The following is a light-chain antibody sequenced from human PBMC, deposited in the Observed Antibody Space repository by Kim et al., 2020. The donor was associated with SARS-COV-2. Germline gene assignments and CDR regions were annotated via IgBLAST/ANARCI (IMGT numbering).Light chain of an antibody. CDR1: SGSVSTNYY. CDR3: VLYMGSGIWV. Sequence: QAVVTQEPSFSVSPGWPFPLTCGLSSGSVSTNYYPSWYQQTPGQAPRTLIYSTNTRSSGVPDRFSGSILGNKAALTITGAQADDESDYYCVLYMGSGIWVFGGANQLTVL. J-gene: IGLJ7*01. V-gene: IGLV8-61*01. CDR2: STN.